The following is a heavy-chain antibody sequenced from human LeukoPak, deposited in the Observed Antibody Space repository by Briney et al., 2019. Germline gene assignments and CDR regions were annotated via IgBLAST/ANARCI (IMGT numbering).Heavy chain of an antibody. CDR2: ISYDGSNK. CDR3: ARGGGYQPFDY. J-gene: IGHJ4*02. D-gene: IGHD2-2*01. V-gene: IGHV3-30*03. Sequence: GGSLRLSCAASGFTFSSYGMHWVRQAPGKGLEWVAVISYDGSNKYYADSVKGRFTISRDNAKNSLYLQMNSLRAEDTAVYYCARGGGYQPFDYWAREPWSPSPQ. CDR1: GFTFSSYG.